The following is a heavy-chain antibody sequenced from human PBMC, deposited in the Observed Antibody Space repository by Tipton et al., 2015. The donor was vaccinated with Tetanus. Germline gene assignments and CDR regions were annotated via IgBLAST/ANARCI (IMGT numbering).Heavy chain of an antibody. V-gene: IGHV1-46*01. D-gene: IGHD2-21*01. CDR2: INPSAGTT. J-gene: IGHJ5*02. CDR3: ARGFCGGVGCYRGGNWFDP. CDR1: GYTFTNYY. Sequence: QVQLVQSGAEVKKPGASVKVSCKASGYTFTNYYMHWVRQAPGQGLEWMGVINPSAGTTRYEQKFQGRVIMTRDTSTTTVYMELNSLRSEDTAVFYCARGFCGGVGCYRGGNWFDPWGPGTLVTVSS.